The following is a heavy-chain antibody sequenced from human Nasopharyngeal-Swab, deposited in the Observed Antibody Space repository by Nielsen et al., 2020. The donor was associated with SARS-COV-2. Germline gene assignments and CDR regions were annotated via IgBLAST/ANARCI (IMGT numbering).Heavy chain of an antibody. D-gene: IGHD3-3*01. CDR3: ARDGYDFWSGFYGMDV. J-gene: IGHJ6*02. CDR2: ISYDGSNK. Sequence: GGSLRLSCAASGFTFSSYAMHWVRQAPGKGLEWVAVISYDGSNKYYADSVKGRFTISRDNSKNTLYLQMNSLRAEDTAAYYCARDGYDFWSGFYGMDVWGQGTTVTVSS. CDR1: GFTFSSYA. V-gene: IGHV3-30-3*01.